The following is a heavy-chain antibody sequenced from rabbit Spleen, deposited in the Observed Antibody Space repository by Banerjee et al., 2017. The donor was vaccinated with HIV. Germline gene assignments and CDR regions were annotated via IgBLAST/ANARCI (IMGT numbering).Heavy chain of an antibody. V-gene: IGHV1S45*01. D-gene: IGHD6-1*01. CDR3: ARGEHFSVGFSAFAIYLDL. CDR2: IDTSSVNT. J-gene: IGHJ4*01. Sequence: QQQLEESGGGLVKPGGTLTLTCTASGFDFSSSYYMCWVRQAPGKGLELIACIDTSSVNTADATWAKGRFTISKTSSTTVTLQMTSLTAADTATYFCARGEHFSVGFSAFAIYLDLWGPGTLVTVS. CDR1: GFDFSSSYY.